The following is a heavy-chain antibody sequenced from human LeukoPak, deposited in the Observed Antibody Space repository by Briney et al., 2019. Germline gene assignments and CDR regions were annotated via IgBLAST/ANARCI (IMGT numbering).Heavy chain of an antibody. J-gene: IGHJ3*02. CDR1: GFTFSSYE. CDR3: ARGASRYSRGAFDI. V-gene: IGHV3-48*03. CDR2: ISSSGSTI. Sequence: PGGSLRLSCAASGFTFSSYEMNWVRQAPGKGLEWVSYISSSGSTIYYADSVKGRFTISRDNAKNSLYLQMNSLRAEDTAVYYCARGASRYSRGAFDIWGQGTMVTVSS. D-gene: IGHD3-9*01.